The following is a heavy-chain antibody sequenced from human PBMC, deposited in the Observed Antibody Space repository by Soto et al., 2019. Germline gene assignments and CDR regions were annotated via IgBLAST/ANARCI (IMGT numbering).Heavy chain of an antibody. CDR2: IIPVFGTS. V-gene: IGHV1-69*01. D-gene: IGHD5-12*01. Sequence: QVHLVQSGAEVKKSGSSVKVSCKASGGVFSTYAISWVRQAPGQGLEWMGVIIPVFGTSNYAERFQGRVTITAHESTRTAYMELSSLESEDTAFDSCATSIVSTLGNFESWGQGTLVTVSS. CDR3: ATSIVSTLGNFES. CDR1: GGVFSTYA. J-gene: IGHJ1*01.